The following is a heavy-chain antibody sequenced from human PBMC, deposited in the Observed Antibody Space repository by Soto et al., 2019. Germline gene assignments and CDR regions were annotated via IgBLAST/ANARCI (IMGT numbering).Heavy chain of an antibody. J-gene: IGHJ6*02. D-gene: IGHD3-10*01. V-gene: IGHV5-10-1*01. CDR1: GYSFTSYW. CDR3: ARQDYGSGSQPYYYYGMDV. Sequence: GESLKISCKGSGYSFTSYWISWVRQMPGKGLEWMGRIDPSDSYTNYSPSFQAHVTISADKSISTAYLQWSSLKASDTAMYYCARQDYGSGSQPYYYYGMDVWGQGTTVTVSS. CDR2: IDPSDSYT.